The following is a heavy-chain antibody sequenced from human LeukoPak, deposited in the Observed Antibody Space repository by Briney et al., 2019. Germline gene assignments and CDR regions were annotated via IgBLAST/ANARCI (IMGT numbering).Heavy chain of an antibody. Sequence: SETLSLTCTVSGGSISSYYWSWIRQPPGKGLEWIGYIYYSGSTNYNPSLKSRVTISVDTSKNQFSLKLSSVTAADTAVYYCARGYYDILTGYHTPFDYWGQGTLVTVSS. CDR2: IYYSGST. CDR3: ARGYYDILTGYHTPFDY. V-gene: IGHV4-59*08. CDR1: GGSISSYY. J-gene: IGHJ4*02. D-gene: IGHD3-9*01.